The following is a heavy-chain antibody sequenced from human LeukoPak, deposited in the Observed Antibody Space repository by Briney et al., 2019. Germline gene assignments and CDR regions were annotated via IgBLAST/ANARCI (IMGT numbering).Heavy chain of an antibody. J-gene: IGHJ4*02. D-gene: IGHD6-19*01. V-gene: IGHV3-23*01. Sequence: GGSLRLSCAASGFTFSSYAMIWVRQAPGKGLEWVSVISGSGGSTYYADSVKGRFTISRDDSKLYLQMNSLRAEDTAVYYCAKRGVQQWLVDWYFDYWGQGTLVTVSS. CDR1: GFTFSSYA. CDR2: ISGSGGST. CDR3: AKRGVQQWLVDWYFDY.